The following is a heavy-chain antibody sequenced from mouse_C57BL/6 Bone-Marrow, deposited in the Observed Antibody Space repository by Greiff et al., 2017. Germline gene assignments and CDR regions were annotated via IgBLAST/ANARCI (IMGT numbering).Heavy chain of an antibody. D-gene: IGHD4-1*01. V-gene: IGHV1-53*01. J-gene: IGHJ1*03. CDR3: ARLLTGTYWYFDV. CDR1: GYTFTSYW. CDR2: INPSNGGT. Sequence: QVQLQQPGTELVKPGASVKLSCKASGYTFTSYWMHWVKQRPGQGLEWIGNINPSNGGTNYNEKFKSKATLTVDKSSSTAYMQLSSLSSEDSAVYYCARLLTGTYWYFDVWGTGTTVTVSS.